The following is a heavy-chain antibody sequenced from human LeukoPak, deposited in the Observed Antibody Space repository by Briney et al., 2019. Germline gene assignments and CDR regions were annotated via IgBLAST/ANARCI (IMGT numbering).Heavy chain of an antibody. D-gene: IGHD1-26*01. CDR3: AKGYSGSYRSYFDY. V-gene: IGHV3-23*01. CDR1: GFTFTTYA. J-gene: IGHJ4*02. Sequence: GGSLRLSCAASGFTFTTYAMSWVRQAPGKGLEWVSTVGGNGGSTYYADSVKGRFTISRDNPKNTLYLQMNTLRAGDTALYYCAKGYSGSYRSYFDYWGQGSLVTVSS. CDR2: VGGNGGST.